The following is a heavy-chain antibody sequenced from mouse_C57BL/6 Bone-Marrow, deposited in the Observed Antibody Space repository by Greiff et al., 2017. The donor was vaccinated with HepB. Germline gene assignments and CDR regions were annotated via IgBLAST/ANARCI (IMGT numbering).Heavy chain of an antibody. CDR2: IYPGDGDT. J-gene: IGHJ4*01. V-gene: IGHV1-82*01. D-gene: IGHD4-1*01. CDR3: ARSAGTGAMDY. CDR1: GYAFSSSW. Sequence: VKLVESGPELVKPGASVKISCKASGYAFSSSWMNWVKQRPGKGLEWIGRIYPGDGDTNYNGKFKGKATLTADKSSSTAYMQLSSLTSEDSAVYFCARSAGTGAMDYWGQGTSVTVSS.